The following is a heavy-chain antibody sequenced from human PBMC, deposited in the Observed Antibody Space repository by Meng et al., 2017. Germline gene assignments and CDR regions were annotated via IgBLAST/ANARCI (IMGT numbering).Heavy chain of an antibody. V-gene: IGHV1-2*06. CDR3: ARDGGNYDFDY. J-gene: IGHJ4*02. CDR1: GYTFTSYY. CDR2: IIPSSGDA. Sequence: QGQLVQSGAEVKKPGASVKVSCKASGYTFTSYYMHWVRQAPGQGLEWMGRIIPSSGDANSAQKFLGRVTLTWDTSISTAYMELSSLRSDDTAIYYCARDGGNYDFDYWGQGTLVTVSS. D-gene: IGHD1-7*01.